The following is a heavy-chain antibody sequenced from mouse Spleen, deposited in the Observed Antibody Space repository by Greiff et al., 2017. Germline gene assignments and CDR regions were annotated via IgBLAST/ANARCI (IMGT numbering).Heavy chain of an antibody. CDR1: GFTFSSYA. Sequence: VKLMESGGGLVKLGGSLKLSCAASGFTFSSYAMSWVRQTPEKRLEWVATISSGGGNTYYPDSVKGRFTISRDNAKNTLYLQMSSLKSEDTAMYYCARRDDGYFDYWGQGTTLTVSS. CDR3: ARRDDGYFDY. CDR2: ISSGGGNT. D-gene: IGHD2-3*01. V-gene: IGHV5-9*04. J-gene: IGHJ2*01.